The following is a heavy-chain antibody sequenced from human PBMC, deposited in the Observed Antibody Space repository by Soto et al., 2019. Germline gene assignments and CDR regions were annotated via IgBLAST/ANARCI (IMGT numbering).Heavy chain of an antibody. CDR1: GDSISSADYY. CDR3: ARDLCVEPELYHYRMSV. V-gene: IGHV4-30-4*01. CDR2: IFYSGTT. Sequence: SETMSLTCTVSGDSISSADYYWSWIRQTPGKGLEWIGPIFYSGTTYYNPSLKSRLTISVDTSKNHFSLRLTSVTAADTAGDYRARDLCVEPELYHYRMSVRGPGATVTVSA. D-gene: IGHD5-12*01. J-gene: IGHJ6*01.